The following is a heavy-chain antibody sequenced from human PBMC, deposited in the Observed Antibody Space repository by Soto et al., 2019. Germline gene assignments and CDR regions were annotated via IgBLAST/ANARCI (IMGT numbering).Heavy chain of an antibody. V-gene: IGHV1-18*01. CDR3: ARDTESNRYND. CDR1: GYTFSTSG. CDR2: IRPDNGNT. Sequence: CKASGYTFSTSGISWVRQAPGQGLEWVGWIRPDNGNTKSAQRLQGRVTLTTDTSASTAYMELRSLTSDDTAMYYCARDTESNRYNDWGQGTLVTVSS. D-gene: IGHD1-20*01. J-gene: IGHJ1*01.